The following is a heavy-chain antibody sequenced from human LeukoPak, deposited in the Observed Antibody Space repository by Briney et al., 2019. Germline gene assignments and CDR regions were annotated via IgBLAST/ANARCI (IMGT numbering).Heavy chain of an antibody. V-gene: IGHV1-2*02. Sequence: ASVKVSCKASGYTFTGYYMHWVRQAPGQGLEWMGWINPNSGGTNYAQKFQGRVTMTRDTSISTAYMELSRLRSNDTAVYYCARDDSSGYAFDIWGQGTMVTVSS. D-gene: IGHD3-22*01. CDR1: GYTFTGYY. CDR3: ARDDSSGYAFDI. CDR2: INPNSGGT. J-gene: IGHJ3*02.